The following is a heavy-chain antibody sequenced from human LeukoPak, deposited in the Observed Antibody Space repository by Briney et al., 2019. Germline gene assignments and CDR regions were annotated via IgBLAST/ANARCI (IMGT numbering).Heavy chain of an antibody. D-gene: IGHD2/OR15-2a*01. Sequence: SETLSLTCTVSGDSINSRSYYWDWIRQPPGKGLEWIGTLYYGGSTHYNPSLKSRVTISVDTSKNQFFLKMNSVTAADTAVYYCARHGTCSRARCDRFIDYWGQGTLVTASS. CDR1: GDSINSRSYY. CDR3: ARHGTCSRARCDRFIDY. CDR2: LYYGGST. V-gene: IGHV4-39*01. J-gene: IGHJ4*02.